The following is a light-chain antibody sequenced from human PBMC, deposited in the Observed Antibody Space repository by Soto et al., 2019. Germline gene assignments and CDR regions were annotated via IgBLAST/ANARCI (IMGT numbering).Light chain of an antibody. J-gene: IGKJ5*01. V-gene: IGKV3-20*01. Sequence: EILLTQSPGTLSLSPGERATLSCRASQSVSSSYLAWYQQKPGQAPRLLIYGASSRATGIPDRFSGSGSGTDFTLTISGLEPEDFAVYYCQQYGSSPLFGQGTRLEIK. CDR3: QQYGSSPL. CDR2: GAS. CDR1: QSVSSSY.